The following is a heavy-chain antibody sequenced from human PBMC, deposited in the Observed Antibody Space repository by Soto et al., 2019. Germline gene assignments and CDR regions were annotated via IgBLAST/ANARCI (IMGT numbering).Heavy chain of an antibody. CDR1: GFTFSSYA. V-gene: IGHV3-30-3*01. D-gene: IGHD4-17*01. J-gene: IGHJ3*02. Sequence: QVQLVESGGGVVQPGRSLRLSCAASGFTFSSYAMHWVRQAPGKGLEWVAVISYDGSNKYYADSVKGRFTISRDNSKNTLYLQMNSLRAEDTAVYYCARAPIDYGAFDIWGQGTMVTVSS. CDR2: ISYDGSNK. CDR3: ARAPIDYGAFDI.